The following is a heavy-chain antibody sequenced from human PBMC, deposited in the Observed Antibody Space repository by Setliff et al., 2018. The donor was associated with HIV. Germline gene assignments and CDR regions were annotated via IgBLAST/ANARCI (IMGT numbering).Heavy chain of an antibody. J-gene: IGHJ3*02. CDR2: SSAYNGNT. Sequence: ASVKVSCKASGYTFTTYGINWVRQAPGQGLEWMGWSSAYNGNTNYAQKLQGRVTMTTDTSTSTAYMELRSLRSDDTAVYYWARDRSGDAFDIWGQGTMFTVSS. CDR3: ARDRSGDAFDI. CDR1: GYTFTTYG. V-gene: IGHV1-18*01.